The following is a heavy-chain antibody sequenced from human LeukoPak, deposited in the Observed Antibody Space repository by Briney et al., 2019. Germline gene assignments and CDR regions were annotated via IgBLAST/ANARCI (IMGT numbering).Heavy chain of an antibody. CDR1: GYTFTSYG. V-gene: IGHV1-69*13. J-gene: IGHJ4*02. CDR3: ASVSYYYDSSGYAPFDY. D-gene: IGHD3-22*01. Sequence: ASVKVSCKASGYTFTSYGISWVRQAPGQGLEWMGGIIPIFGTANYAQKFQGRVTITADESTSTAYMELSSLRSEDTAVYYCASVSYYYDSSGYAPFDYWGQGTLVTVSS. CDR2: IIPIFGTA.